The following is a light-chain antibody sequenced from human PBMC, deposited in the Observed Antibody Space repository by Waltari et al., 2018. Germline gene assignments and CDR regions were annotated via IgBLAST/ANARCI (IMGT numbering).Light chain of an antibody. CDR2: KAS. J-gene: IGKJ3*01. Sequence: DIQMTQFPSTLSASVGDRLTITCRASQSINSWLAWYQQKPGKAPKLLSYKASSLESGVPSRFSGSGSGTEFTLTISSLQPDDFATYYCQQYNNYLTFGPGTKVDI. CDR3: QQYNNYLT. V-gene: IGKV1-5*03. CDR1: QSINSW.